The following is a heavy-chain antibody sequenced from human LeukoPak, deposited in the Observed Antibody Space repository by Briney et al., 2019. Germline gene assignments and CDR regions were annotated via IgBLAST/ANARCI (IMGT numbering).Heavy chain of an antibody. CDR2: INPNSGGT. Sequence: ASVKVSCKASGYTFTGYYMHWVRQAPGQGLEWMGWINPNSGGTNYVQKFQGRVTMTRDTSISTAYMELSRLRSDDTAVYYCARDYCSSTSRYPDRHWGQGTLVTVSS. CDR1: GYTFTGYY. V-gene: IGHV1-2*02. J-gene: IGHJ4*02. D-gene: IGHD2-2*01. CDR3: ARDYCSSTSRYPDRH.